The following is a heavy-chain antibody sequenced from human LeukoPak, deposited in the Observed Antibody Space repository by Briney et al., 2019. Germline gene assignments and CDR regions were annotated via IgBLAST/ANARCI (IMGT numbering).Heavy chain of an antibody. V-gene: IGHV4-61*08. D-gene: IGHD3-22*01. CDR3: ARVQLYYYDSSGYYDY. Sequence: SETLSLTCTVSGGSISSGGYYWSWIRQHPGKGLEWIGYIYYSGSTNYNPSLKSRVTISVDTSKNQFSLKLSSVTAADTAVYYCARVQLYYYDSSGYYDYWGQGTLVTVSS. CDR2: IYYSGST. CDR1: GGSISSGGYY. J-gene: IGHJ4*02.